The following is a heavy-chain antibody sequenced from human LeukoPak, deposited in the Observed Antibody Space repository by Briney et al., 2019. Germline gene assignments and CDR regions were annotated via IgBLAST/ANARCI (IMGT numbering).Heavy chain of an antibody. CDR1: GGSISSYF. J-gene: IGHJ5*02. CDR2: IYTSGST. Sequence: PSETLSLTCTVSGGSISSYFWGWIRQPAGKGLEWIGRIYTSGSTNYNPSLKSRVTISVDTSKNQFSLKLSSVTAADTAVYYCARDLTMVRGVYWFDPWGQGTLVTVSS. D-gene: IGHD3-10*01. V-gene: IGHV4-4*07. CDR3: ARDLTMVRGVYWFDP.